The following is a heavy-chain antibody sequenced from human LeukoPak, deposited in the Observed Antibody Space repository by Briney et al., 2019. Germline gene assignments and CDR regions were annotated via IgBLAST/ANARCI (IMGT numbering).Heavy chain of an antibody. Sequence: EASVEGSCKASGYTFATDGITWLRQAPGQGLEWMAWMNLFDGNTNYAEKFQGRLTVTIDASTTTAYMELRSLRSDDTAVYYCARGGKCGGDCEALDIWGQGTKVTVSS. J-gene: IGHJ3*02. CDR1: GYTFATDG. D-gene: IGHD2-21*02. CDR3: ARGGKCGGDCEALDI. CDR2: MNLFDGNT. V-gene: IGHV1-18*01.